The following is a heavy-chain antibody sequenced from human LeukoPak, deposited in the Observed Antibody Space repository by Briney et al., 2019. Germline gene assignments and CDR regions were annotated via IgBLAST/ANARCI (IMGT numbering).Heavy chain of an antibody. D-gene: IGHD3-22*01. Sequence: PGRSLSLSCAASGXTFSSYAMHWVRQAPGKGLESVAVISYDGSNKYYADSVKGRFAISRDNSKNTLYLRMDSLRAEDTAVYYSAKDPRITTIVGLYYFDYWGQGTLVTVSS. CDR3: AKDPRITTIVGLYYFDY. J-gene: IGHJ4*02. CDR1: GXTFSSYA. V-gene: IGHV3-30*18. CDR2: ISYDGSNK.